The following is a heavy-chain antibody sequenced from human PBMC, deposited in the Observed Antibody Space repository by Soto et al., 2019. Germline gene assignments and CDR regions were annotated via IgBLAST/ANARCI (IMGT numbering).Heavy chain of an antibody. CDR3: ARALLRYCGGDCYPGY. D-gene: IGHD2-21*02. V-gene: IGHV1-3*01. J-gene: IGHJ4*02. CDR1: GYTFTSYA. Sequence: ASVKVSCKASGYTFTSYAMHWVRQAPGQRLEWMGWINAGNGNTKYSQKFQGRVTITRDTSASTAYMELRSLRSDDTAVYYCARALLRYCGGDCYPGYWGQGTLVTVSS. CDR2: INAGNGNT.